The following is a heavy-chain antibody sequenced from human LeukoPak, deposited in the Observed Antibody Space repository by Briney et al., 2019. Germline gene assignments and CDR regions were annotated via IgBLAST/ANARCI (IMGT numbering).Heavy chain of an antibody. D-gene: IGHD3-3*01. CDR3: ARDRRMATIFGVVIIPSYFDY. CDR2: INPSGGST. CDR1: GYTFTSYY. V-gene: IGHV1-46*01. Sequence: ASVKVSCKASGYTFTSYYMHWVRQAPGQGLEWMGIINPSGGSTSYAQKFQGRVTMTRDTSTSTVYMELSSLRSEDTAVYYCARDRRMATIFGVVIIPSYFDYWGQGTLVTVSS. J-gene: IGHJ4*02.